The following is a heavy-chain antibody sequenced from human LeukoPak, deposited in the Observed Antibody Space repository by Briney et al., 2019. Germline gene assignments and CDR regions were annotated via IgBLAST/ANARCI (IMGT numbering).Heavy chain of an antibody. CDR3: VKGVTMVRGAREFYY. CDR1: GFSFSNSA. Sequence: PGRSLTLSCTADGFSFSNSAMTWVRQAPGKGLEWLSFIGGGGSSYYAGSVKGRFTISRDTSKNKNYLQMNSLRVEHTAIFFCVKGVTMVRGAREFYYWGQGTRVTVSA. J-gene: IGHJ4*02. D-gene: IGHD3-10*01. CDR2: IGGGGSS. V-gene: IGHV3-23*01.